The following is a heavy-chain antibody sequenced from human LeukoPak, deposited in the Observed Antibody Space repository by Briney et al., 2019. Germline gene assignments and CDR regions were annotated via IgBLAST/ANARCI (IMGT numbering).Heavy chain of an antibody. Sequence: SETLSLTCTVSGGSISSYYWSWIRQPPGKGLEWIGYIYYSESTNYNPSLKSRVTISVDTSKNQFSLKLSSVTAADTAVYYCARATDHSSSWYLSGYYYMDVWGKGTTVTVSS. D-gene: IGHD6-13*01. CDR1: GGSISSYY. CDR2: IYYSEST. J-gene: IGHJ6*03. CDR3: ARATDHSSSWYLSGYYYMDV. V-gene: IGHV4-59*01.